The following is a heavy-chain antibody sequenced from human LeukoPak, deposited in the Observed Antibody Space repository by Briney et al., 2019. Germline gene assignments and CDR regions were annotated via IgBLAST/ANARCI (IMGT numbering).Heavy chain of an antibody. D-gene: IGHD6-25*01. J-gene: IGHJ5*02. CDR1: GGSFSGYY. Sequence: SETLSLTCAVYGGSFSGYYWSWIRQPPGKGLEWIGEINHSGSTNYNPSLKSRVTISVDTSKNQFSLKLSSVTAADTAVYYCARGHFSASLDSWGQGILVTVSS. CDR3: ARGHFSASLDS. CDR2: INHSGST. V-gene: IGHV4-34*01.